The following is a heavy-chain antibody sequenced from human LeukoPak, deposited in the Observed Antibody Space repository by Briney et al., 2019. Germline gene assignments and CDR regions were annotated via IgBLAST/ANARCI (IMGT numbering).Heavy chain of an antibody. CDR3: ARVDGSPDY. CDR1: GYTFTRYD. V-gene: IGHV1-8*03. D-gene: IGHD2-15*01. J-gene: IGHJ4*02. Sequence: GASVKVSCKASGYTFTRYDINWVRQATGQGLEWMGWMNTKSGNTGRAQKFQGRVTITRDTSISTVYMELSSLRSEDTAMYFCARVDGSPDYWGQGTLVTVSS. CDR2: MNTKSGNT.